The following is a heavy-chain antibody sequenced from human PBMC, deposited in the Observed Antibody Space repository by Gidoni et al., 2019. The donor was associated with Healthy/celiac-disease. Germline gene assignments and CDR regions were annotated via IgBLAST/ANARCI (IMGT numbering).Heavy chain of an antibody. J-gene: IGHJ6*02. CDR3: ARLVATTLLKYGMDV. CDR1: AGPIGRSSDS. Sequence: LQLQESCPGLVKPSETLSLPCTVSAGPIGRSSDSWGRIRQPPGKGLEWIGSIYYSGITYYNPSLKSRVTISVDTSKNQFSLKLSSVTAADTAVYYCARLVATTLLKYGMDVWGQGTTVTVSS. CDR2: IYYSGIT. V-gene: IGHV4-39*01. D-gene: IGHD4-17*01.